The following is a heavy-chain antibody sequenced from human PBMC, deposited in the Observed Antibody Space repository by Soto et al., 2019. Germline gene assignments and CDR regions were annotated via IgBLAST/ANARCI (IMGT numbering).Heavy chain of an antibody. Sequence: PSETLSLSCDVSGGCMRNFFCTLFQQPPGKGLEWMGHIYHTGTTNSNPSLKSRVTIALDTAKNKFSLRLRDVTTADTAVYYCARGIGTIIMGNWFDPWGQATLVTVSS. D-gene: IGHD3-22*01. CDR3: ARGIGTIIMGNWFDP. CDR2: IYHTGTT. V-gene: IGHV4-59*01. CDR1: GGCMRNFF. J-gene: IGHJ5*02.